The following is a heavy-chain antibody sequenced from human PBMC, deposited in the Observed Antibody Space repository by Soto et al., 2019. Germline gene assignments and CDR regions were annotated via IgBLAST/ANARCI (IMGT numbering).Heavy chain of an antibody. CDR3: ARRPLAYFDY. CDR2: FWSTGAT. CDR1: GDSIGSGTYS. J-gene: IGHJ4*02. Sequence: PSETLSLTCTVSGDSIGSGTYSWDWLRQSPGKGLEWIGCFWSTGATYYNPSLKGRLTISLDTSKNQFSLNLKSVTAADTAVYFCARRPLAYFDYWGRGTQVTVS. D-gene: IGHD6-13*01. V-gene: IGHV4-39*01.